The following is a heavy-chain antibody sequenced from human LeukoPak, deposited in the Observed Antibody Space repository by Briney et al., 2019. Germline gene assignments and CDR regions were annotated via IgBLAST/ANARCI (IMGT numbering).Heavy chain of an antibody. CDR3: TTASILPMHFRDYYYYMDV. D-gene: IGHD2-15*01. Sequence: PGGSLRLSCAASGFTFSNAWMSWVRQAPGKGLEWVGRIKSKSDGGTTDYAGPVKGRFTFSRDDSKNTLYLQMNSLKIEDTAVYYCTTASILPMHFRDYYYYMDVWGNGTTVTVSS. CDR1: GFTFSNAW. J-gene: IGHJ6*03. CDR2: IKSKSDGGTT. V-gene: IGHV3-15*01.